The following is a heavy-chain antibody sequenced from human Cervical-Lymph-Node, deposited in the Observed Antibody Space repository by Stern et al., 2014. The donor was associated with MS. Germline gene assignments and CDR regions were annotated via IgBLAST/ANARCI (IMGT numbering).Heavy chain of an antibody. V-gene: IGHV1-69*09. Sequence: QVQLEESGAEVKKPGASVNVSCKASGGTFSSSYAITWMRPAPGQGLEWRGRIIPILGLPNDAQKFQGRVTITADTSTSTAYMELSSLRSEDTAVYYCARGVVSNRAAATLHNLFDPWGQGTLVTVSS. CDR1: GGTFSSSYA. CDR2: IIPILGLP. CDR3: ARGVVSNRAAATLHNLFDP. J-gene: IGHJ5*02. D-gene: IGHD2-15*01.